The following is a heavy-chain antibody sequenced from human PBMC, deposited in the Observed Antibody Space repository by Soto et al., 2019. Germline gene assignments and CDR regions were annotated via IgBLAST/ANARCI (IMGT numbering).Heavy chain of an antibody. Sequence: PGGSLRLYCAASGFTFSSYDMHWVRQATGKGLEWVSAIGTAGDTYYPGSVKGRFTISRENAKNSLYLQMNSLRAEDTAVYYCARDYSGSRHFDYWGQGTLVTVSS. J-gene: IGHJ4*02. D-gene: IGHD1-26*01. CDR2: IGTAGDT. CDR1: GFTFSSYD. V-gene: IGHV3-13*01. CDR3: ARDYSGSRHFDY.